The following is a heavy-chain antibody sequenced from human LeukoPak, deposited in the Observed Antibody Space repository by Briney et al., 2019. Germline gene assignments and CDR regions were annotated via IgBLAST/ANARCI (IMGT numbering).Heavy chain of an antibody. V-gene: IGHV4-38-2*01. J-gene: IGHJ4*02. Sequence: PSETLSLTCAVSGYSISSGYYWGWIRQPPGKGLEWIGSIYHSGSTYYNPSLKSRVTISVDTSKNQFSLKLSSVTAADTAVYYCARNPVLDIVVVPAVIFDYWGQGTLVTVSS. CDR2: IYHSGST. CDR1: GYSISSGYY. CDR3: ARNPVLDIVVVPAVIFDY. D-gene: IGHD2-2*03.